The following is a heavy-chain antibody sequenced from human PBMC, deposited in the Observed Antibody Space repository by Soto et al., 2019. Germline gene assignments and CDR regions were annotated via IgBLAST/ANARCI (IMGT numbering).Heavy chain of an antibody. J-gene: IGHJ4*02. D-gene: IGHD3-9*01. CDR1: GFTFSNAW. CDR2: IKSKTDCGTT. Sequence: GGLRRSGTASGFTFSNAWMSWVRQAPGKGLEWVGRIKSKTDCGTTDYAAPVKGRFTISRDDSKNTLYLQMNSLKTEDTAVYYCRSDWSYKAFDYWGQGTLVTVSA. CDR3: RSDWSYKAFDY. V-gene: IGHV3-15*01.